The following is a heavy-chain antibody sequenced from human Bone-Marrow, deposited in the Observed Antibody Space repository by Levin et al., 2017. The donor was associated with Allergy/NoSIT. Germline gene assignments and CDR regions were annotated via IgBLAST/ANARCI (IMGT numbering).Heavy chain of an antibody. CDR2: ITKPSRTI. J-gene: IGHJ4*02. CDR1: GFILRTSD. CDR3: VTDESGDEDFDY. Sequence: RGESLKISCAATGFILRTSDMNWVRQAPGKGLEWISFITKPSRTISYADSVKGRFTVSRDNAKNSLYLDMNNLRAEDTAVYYCVTDESGDEDFDYWGRGTLVTVSP. D-gene: IGHD7-27*01. V-gene: IGHV3-48*01.